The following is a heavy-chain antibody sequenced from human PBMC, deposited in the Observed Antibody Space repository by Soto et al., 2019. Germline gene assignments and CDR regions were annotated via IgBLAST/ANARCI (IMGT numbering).Heavy chain of an antibody. V-gene: IGHV5-51*01. Sequence: GESLKISCKISGYRFPSFWIAWVRQKPGKGLEWMGIIYPGDATTIYSPSFQGRLTISVDMSISTARLQWYDLKASDSAMYYCASLQAAAGDNDLTFDYWGQGTLVTVSS. CDR1: GYRFPSFW. CDR2: IYPGDATT. D-gene: IGHD6-13*01. CDR3: ASLQAAAGDNDLTFDY. J-gene: IGHJ4*02.